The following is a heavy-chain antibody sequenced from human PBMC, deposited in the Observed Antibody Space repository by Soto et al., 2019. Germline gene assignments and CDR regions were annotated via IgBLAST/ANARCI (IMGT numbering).Heavy chain of an antibody. CDR3: AREAPFATDLDY. CDR1: GFVFSGYW. J-gene: IGHJ4*02. Sequence: EVQLVESGGGLVQPGKSLRLYCAASGFVFSGYWMDWVRQAPGKGLVWVSRISSDGSSTNYADSVKGRFTISRDNVKNTLYLQMNSLRAEDTAVYYCAREAPFATDLDYWGQGALVTVSS. V-gene: IGHV3-74*01. CDR2: ISSDGSST. D-gene: IGHD3-3*01.